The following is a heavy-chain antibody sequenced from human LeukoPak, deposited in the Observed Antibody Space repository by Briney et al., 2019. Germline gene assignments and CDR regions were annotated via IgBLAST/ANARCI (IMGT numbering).Heavy chain of an antibody. CDR2: IYWDDDK. V-gene: IGHV2-5*02. J-gene: IGHJ5*02. CDR1: GFSVRTSGEV. CDR3: ARRRKDTTRGVRWLDP. D-gene: IGHD3-10*01. Sequence: SGPTLVNPTQTLTLTCTLSGFSVRTSGEVGAGIRRPPGKALEWLAHIYWDDDKKYSPAVKSRVRITKDSSKNQVVLTLNNIDPVDTGTYYCARRRKDTTRGVRWLDPWGQGTLVIVS.